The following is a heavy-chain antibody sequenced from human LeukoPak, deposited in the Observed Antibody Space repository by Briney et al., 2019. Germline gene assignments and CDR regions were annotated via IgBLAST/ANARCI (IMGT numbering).Heavy chain of an antibody. J-gene: IGHJ6*02. CDR3: AKDRLPGDFYYYYGMDV. D-gene: IGHD3-16*01. CDR2: ISYDGSNK. Sequence: GGSLRLSCAASGFTFSSYGMHWVRQAPGKGLEWVAVISYDGSNKYYADSVKGRFTISRDNSKNTLYLQMNSLRAEDTAVYYCAKDRLPGDFYYYYGMDVWGQGTTVTVSS. V-gene: IGHV3-30*18. CDR1: GFTFSSYG.